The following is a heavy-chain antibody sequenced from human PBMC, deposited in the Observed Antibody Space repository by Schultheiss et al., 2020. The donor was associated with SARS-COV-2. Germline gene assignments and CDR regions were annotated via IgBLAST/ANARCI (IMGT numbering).Heavy chain of an antibody. Sequence: GGSLRLSCAASGLTFSSYNFNWVRQAPGRGLEWISYISGSSDTGHYADSVRGRFTISKDNAKNSLYLHMNSLRDEDTAVYYCARDIPGYSSGWYAGDYWGQGTLVTVSS. CDR1: GLTFSSYN. J-gene: IGHJ4*02. CDR2: ISGSSDTG. CDR3: ARDIPGYSSGWYAGDY. V-gene: IGHV3-48*02. D-gene: IGHD6-19*01.